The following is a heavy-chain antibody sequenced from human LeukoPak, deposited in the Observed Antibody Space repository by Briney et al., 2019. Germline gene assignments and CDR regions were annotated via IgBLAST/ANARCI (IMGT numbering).Heavy chain of an antibody. Sequence: SETLSLTCTVSGGSISSYYWSWIRQPPGKGLEWIGFIYYSGSTNYNPSLKSRVTISVDTSKNQFSLKLTSVTAADTAAYYCARDRGPDCSGGSCWDYWGQGTLVTVSS. CDR1: GGSISSYY. V-gene: IGHV4-59*01. J-gene: IGHJ4*02. D-gene: IGHD2-15*01. CDR3: ARDRGPDCSGGSCWDY. CDR2: IYYSGST.